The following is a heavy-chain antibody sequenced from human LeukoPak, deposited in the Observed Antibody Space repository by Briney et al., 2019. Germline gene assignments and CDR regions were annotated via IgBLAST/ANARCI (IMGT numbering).Heavy chain of an antibody. V-gene: IGHV3-7*03. CDR2: IKEDGSEK. CDR1: GFTFSSYW. Sequence: PGGSLRLSCAASGFTFSSYWMSWVRQTPGKGLEWVANIKEDGSEKYYVDSVKGRFTISRDNAKNSLYLQMNSLRSEDTAVYYCARSYYYDSSGYYHDWFDPWGQGTLVTVSS. D-gene: IGHD3-22*01. CDR3: ARSYYYDSSGYYHDWFDP. J-gene: IGHJ5*02.